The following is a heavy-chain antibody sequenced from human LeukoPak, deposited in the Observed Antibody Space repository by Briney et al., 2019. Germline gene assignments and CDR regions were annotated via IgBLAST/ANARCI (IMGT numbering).Heavy chain of an antibody. CDR2: ISGSGGST. CDR1: GFTFSSYA. J-gene: IGHJ4*02. CDR3: AKERGYDYVWGSYEDYFDY. D-gene: IGHD3-16*01. Sequence: GGSLRLSCAASGFTFSSYAMSWVRQAPGRGLEWVSAISGSGGSTYYADSVKGRFTISRDNSKNTLYLQMNSLRAEDTAVYYCAKERGYDYVWGSYEDYFDYWGQGTLVTVPS. V-gene: IGHV3-23*01.